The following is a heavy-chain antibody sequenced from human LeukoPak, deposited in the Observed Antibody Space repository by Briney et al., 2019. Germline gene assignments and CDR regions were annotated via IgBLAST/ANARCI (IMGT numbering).Heavy chain of an antibody. CDR1: GNSFTDFY. V-gene: IGHV1-2*02. Sequence: GASVKVSCKASGNSFTDFYMHWVRQAPGQGLEWMGWINPKNGDTRYVQKFQGRVTMTRDTSISTSYMEVSRLTSDDTAVYYCAREAGDNAYDIWGQGTVVTVSS. J-gene: IGHJ3*02. CDR3: AREAGDNAYDI. D-gene: IGHD2-21*01. CDR2: INPKNGDT.